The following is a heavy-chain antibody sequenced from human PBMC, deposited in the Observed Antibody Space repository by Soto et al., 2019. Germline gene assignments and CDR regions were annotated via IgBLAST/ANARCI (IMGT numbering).Heavy chain of an antibody. V-gene: IGHV1-2*02. CDR1: GYTFTGYY. D-gene: IGHD2-15*01. CDR3: ARVPLVEDYYYGMDL. CDR2: INPNSGGT. Sequence: ASVKVSCKASGYTFTGYYMHWVRQAPGQGLEWMGWINPNSGGTNYAQKFQGRVTMTRDTSISTAYMELSRLRSDDTAVYYCARVPLVEDYYYGMDLWGQGTTVTVS. J-gene: IGHJ6*02.